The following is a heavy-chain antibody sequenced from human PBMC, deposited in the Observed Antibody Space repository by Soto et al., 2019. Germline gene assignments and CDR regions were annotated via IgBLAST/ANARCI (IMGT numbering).Heavy chain of an antibody. D-gene: IGHD5-18*01. V-gene: IGHV3-43*01. J-gene: IGHJ6*02. CDR1: GFTFDDYT. CDR2: ISWDGGST. CDR3: AKDSTWDSYGKNYGMDV. Sequence: GGSLRLSCAASGFTFDDYTMHWVRQAPGKGLEWVSLISWDGGSTYYADSVKGRFTISRDNSKNSLYLQMNSLRTEDTALYYCAKDSTWDSYGKNYGMDVWGQGTTVTVSS.